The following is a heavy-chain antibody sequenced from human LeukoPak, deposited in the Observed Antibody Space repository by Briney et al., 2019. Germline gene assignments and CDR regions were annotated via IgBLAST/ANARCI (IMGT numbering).Heavy chain of an antibody. Sequence: PSETLSLTCAVYGGSFSRYYWGWIRQPPGKGLGWIGSIYYSGSTYYNPSLKSRVTISVDTSKNQFSLKLSSVTAADTAVYYCARHSSVIDDFWSGYPRYFDYWGQGALVTVST. CDR3: ARHSSVIDDFWSGYPRYFDY. V-gene: IGHV4-39*01. J-gene: IGHJ4*02. D-gene: IGHD3-3*01. CDR1: GGSFSRYY. CDR2: IYYSGST.